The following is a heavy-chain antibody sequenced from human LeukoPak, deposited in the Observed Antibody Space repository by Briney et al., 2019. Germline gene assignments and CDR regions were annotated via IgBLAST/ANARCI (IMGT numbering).Heavy chain of an antibody. CDR3: ARATGSSGLNFDF. J-gene: IGHJ4*02. V-gene: IGHV3-21*01. CDR1: GFTFSRYS. D-gene: IGHD3-10*01. Sequence: GGSLRLSCAASGFTFSRYSMNWVRQAPGKGLEWVSSISISSNYIYYPDSLKGRFTISRDNAKNTMYLQMNSLRAEDTAVYYCARATGSSGLNFDFWGQGTLVTVSS. CDR2: ISISSNYI.